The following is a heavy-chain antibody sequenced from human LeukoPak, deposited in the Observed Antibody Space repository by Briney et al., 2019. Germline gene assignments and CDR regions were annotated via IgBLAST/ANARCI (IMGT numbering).Heavy chain of an antibody. CDR3: AKDLRPDGVDNFDH. CDR2: ILASGSPT. CDR1: GFTFDNYA. J-gene: IGHJ4*02. D-gene: IGHD2-8*01. V-gene: IGHV3-23*01. Sequence: GGSLRLSCAASGFTFDNYAMTWVRQAPGRGLQWVANILASGSPTYYADSVKGRFIISRDNSKNTVYLQMNSLRVEDTAIYYCAKDLRPDGVDNFDHWGQGILVTVSS.